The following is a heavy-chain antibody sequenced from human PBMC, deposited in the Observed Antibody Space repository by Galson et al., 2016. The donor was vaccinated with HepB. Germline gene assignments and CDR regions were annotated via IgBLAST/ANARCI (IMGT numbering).Heavy chain of an antibody. D-gene: IGHD6-19*01. CDR3: AKGWKQWLVSFGYRGNDAFDI. CDR1: GFTFRNYA. CDR2: ISSRANNS. V-gene: IGHV3-23*01. J-gene: IGHJ3*02. Sequence: SLRLSCAASGFTFRNYAMSWVRQAPGKGLEWVSAISSRANNSYYADSVRGRFTVSRDNSKNTVSLQMNSLKTEDTAVYYCAKGWKQWLVSFGYRGNDAFDIGGQGTRVTVSS.